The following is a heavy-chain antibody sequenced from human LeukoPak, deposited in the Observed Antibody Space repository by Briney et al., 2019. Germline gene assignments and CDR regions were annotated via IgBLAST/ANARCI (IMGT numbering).Heavy chain of an antibody. Sequence: ASVKVSCKVSGYTLTELSMHWVRQAPGKELEGMGGFDPEDGETIYAQKFQGRVTMTEDTSTDTAYMELSSLRSEDTAVYYCATDGPYTAMVKGGDYWGQGTLVTVSS. CDR3: ATDGPYTAMVKGGDY. J-gene: IGHJ4*02. D-gene: IGHD5-18*01. CDR1: GYTLTELS. CDR2: FDPEDGET. V-gene: IGHV1-24*01.